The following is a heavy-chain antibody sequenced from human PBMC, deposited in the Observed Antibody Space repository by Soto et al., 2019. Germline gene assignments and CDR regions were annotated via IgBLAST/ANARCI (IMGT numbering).Heavy chain of an antibody. CDR2: IYYSGST. CDR1: GGSISSYY. CDR3: ARGRDIVATIYFDY. D-gene: IGHD5-12*01. Sequence: SETLSLTCTVSGGSISSYYWSWIRQPPGKGLEWIGYIYYSGSTNYNPSLKSRVTISVDTSKNQFSLKLSSVTAADTAVYYCARGRDIVATIYFDYWGQGTLVTVSS. J-gene: IGHJ4*02. V-gene: IGHV4-59*01.